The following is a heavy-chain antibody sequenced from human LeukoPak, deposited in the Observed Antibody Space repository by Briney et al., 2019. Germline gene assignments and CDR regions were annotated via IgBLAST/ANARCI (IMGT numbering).Heavy chain of an antibody. D-gene: IGHD3-16*02. CDR3: AGGLRDYVWGSYRYTGYFDY. V-gene: IGHV4-34*01. CDR1: GGSFSGYY. Sequence: SETLSLTCAVYGGSFSGYYWSWVRQPPGKGLEWIGEINHSGSTNYNPSLKSRVTISVDTSKNQFSLKLSSVTAADTAVYYCAGGLRDYVWGSYRYTGYFDYWGQGTLVTVFS. CDR2: INHSGST. J-gene: IGHJ4*02.